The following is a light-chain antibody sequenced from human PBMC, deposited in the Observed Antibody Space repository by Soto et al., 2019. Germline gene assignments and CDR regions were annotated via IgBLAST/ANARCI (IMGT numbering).Light chain of an antibody. Sequence: DIQITQSPSTRSASVGDRVTITCRASQSISTLLAWYQQKPGRAPKLLLYKASTLESGVPSRFSGGGSGTEFTLTISGLKHDDFAIDYCQQYNSYSGAFGQGTKVDIK. CDR2: KAS. V-gene: IGKV1-5*03. CDR3: QQYNSYSGA. J-gene: IGKJ1*01. CDR1: QSISTL.